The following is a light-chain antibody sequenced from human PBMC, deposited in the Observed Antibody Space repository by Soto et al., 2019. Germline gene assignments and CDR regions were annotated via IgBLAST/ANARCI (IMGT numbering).Light chain of an antibody. V-gene: IGKV1-5*03. Sequence: DIQMTQSPSTLSASVGDRVTITCRASQSIISWLAWYQQIPGKAPKLLIYETSSLQSGVPSRFSGSGSGTEFTLTISGLQPDDFATYFCQQYNTYSWTFGQGTRVELK. CDR2: ETS. CDR1: QSIISW. CDR3: QQYNTYSWT. J-gene: IGKJ1*01.